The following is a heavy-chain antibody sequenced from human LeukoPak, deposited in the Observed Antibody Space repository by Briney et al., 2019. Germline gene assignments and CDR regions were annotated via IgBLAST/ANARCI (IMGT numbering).Heavy chain of an antibody. V-gene: IGHV1-2*02. CDR3: ARSATFSYFDY. Sequence: GASVKVSCKASGYTFTGDYMHWVRQAPGQGLEWMGWINPNSGGTNYAQKFQGRVTMTRGTSISTAYMELSRLRSDDTAVYYCARSATFSYFDYWGQGALVTVSS. J-gene: IGHJ4*02. CDR1: GYTFTGDY. D-gene: IGHD3-16*01. CDR2: INPNSGGT.